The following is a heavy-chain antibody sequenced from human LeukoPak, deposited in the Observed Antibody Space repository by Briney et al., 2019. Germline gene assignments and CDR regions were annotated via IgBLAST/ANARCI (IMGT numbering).Heavy chain of an antibody. D-gene: IGHD4-17*01. CDR3: AKGYGDLVAFDI. V-gene: IGHV3-30*02. Sequence: PGWSLRLSCAASGFTFSSYGMDWVRQAPGKGLEWVAFIRYDGNNKDYADSVKGRFTISRDNSKNTLYLQMNSLRVEDTAVYYCAKGYGDLVAFDIWGQGTMVTVSS. J-gene: IGHJ3*02. CDR2: IRYDGNNK. CDR1: GFTFSSYG.